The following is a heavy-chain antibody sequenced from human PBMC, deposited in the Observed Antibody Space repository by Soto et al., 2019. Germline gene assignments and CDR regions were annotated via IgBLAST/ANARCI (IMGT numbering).Heavy chain of an antibody. CDR3: VRTARQGAVAPHWFDR. D-gene: IGHD2-21*02. J-gene: IGHJ5*02. CDR2: IFYTGST. Sequence: PSETLSLTCTVSGGSVSGGSYYWTWIRQPPGKGLEWIGYIFYTGSTYYNPSLMSRLTISVDTSKNQFSLKLTSVTAAETAVYYCVRTARQGAVAPHWFDRWGQGTQVTVSS. V-gene: IGHV4-30-4*08. CDR1: GGSVSGGSYY.